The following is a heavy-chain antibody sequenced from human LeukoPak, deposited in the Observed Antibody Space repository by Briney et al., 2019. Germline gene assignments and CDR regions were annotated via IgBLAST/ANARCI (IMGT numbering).Heavy chain of an antibody. V-gene: IGHV1-2*04. CDR3: ARTTWVRSSSGSFHSDY. CDR1: GYTFTGYY. Sequence: ASVKVSCKASGYTFTGYYMHWVRQAPGQGLEWMGWINPNSGGTNYAQKFQGWVTMTRDTSISTAYMELSRLRSDDTAVYYCARTTWVRSSSGSFHSDYWGQGTLVTVSS. CDR2: INPNSGGT. D-gene: IGHD3-10*01. J-gene: IGHJ4*02.